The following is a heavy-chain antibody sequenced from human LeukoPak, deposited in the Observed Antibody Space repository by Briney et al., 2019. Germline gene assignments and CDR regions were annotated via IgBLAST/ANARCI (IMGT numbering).Heavy chain of an antibody. CDR1: GFTFSDHY. Sequence: GGSLRLSCAASGFTFSDHYMDWVRQAPGKGLEWVSSISGGGGSTNSADSVKGRFTISRDNSKNTLYLQMNSLRAEDTAVYYCAKSSYYDSSGYYREYYFDHWGQGTLVTVSS. D-gene: IGHD3-22*01. CDR3: AKSSYYDSSGYYREYYFDH. V-gene: IGHV3-23*01. J-gene: IGHJ4*02. CDR2: ISGGGGST.